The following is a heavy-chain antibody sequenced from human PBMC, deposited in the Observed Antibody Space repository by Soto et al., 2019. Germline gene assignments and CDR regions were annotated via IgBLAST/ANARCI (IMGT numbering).Heavy chain of an antibody. CDR3: AKDGYGDRPYYFDY. Sequence: HPGGSLRLSCAASGFTFSTYALNWVRQAPGKGLEWVSAIGGRGGSTYFADSVKGRFSISRDSSKNTLYLQMNSLRAEDTAVYYCAKDGYGDRPYYFDYWGQGTLVTVSS. CDR2: IGGRGGST. V-gene: IGHV3-23*01. CDR1: GFTFSTYA. J-gene: IGHJ4*02. D-gene: IGHD4-17*01.